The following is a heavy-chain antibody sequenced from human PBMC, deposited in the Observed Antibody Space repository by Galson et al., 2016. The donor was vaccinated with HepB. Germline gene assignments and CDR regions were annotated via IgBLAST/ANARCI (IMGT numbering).Heavy chain of an antibody. V-gene: IGHV3-30*04. CDR1: GFTFSSSA. J-gene: IGHJ4*02. D-gene: IGHD4-17*01. CDR3: ARRGPRHGRAPRHGDYDYFDS. Sequence: SLRLSCAASGFTFSSSAMHWVRQAPGKGLEWVAVISKDGRNKYYADSVGGRFTVSSDNSNNTLFLQMNTLRAEDTAVYYCARRGPRHGRAPRHGDYDYFDSWGQGTPVTISS. CDR2: ISKDGRNK.